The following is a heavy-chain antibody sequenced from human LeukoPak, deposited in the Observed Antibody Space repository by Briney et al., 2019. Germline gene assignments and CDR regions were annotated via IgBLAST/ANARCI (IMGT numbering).Heavy chain of an antibody. CDR1: GGSISSSSYY. D-gene: IGHD3-16*01. CDR2: IYYSGST. V-gene: IGHV4-39*01. J-gene: IGHJ4*02. CDR3: ARVTPPFDY. Sequence: PSETLSLTCTVSGGSISSSSYYWGWLRQPPGKGLEWIGSIYYSGSTYYNPSLKSRVTISVDTSKNQFSLKLSSVTAADTAVYYCARVTPPFDYWGQGTLVTVSS.